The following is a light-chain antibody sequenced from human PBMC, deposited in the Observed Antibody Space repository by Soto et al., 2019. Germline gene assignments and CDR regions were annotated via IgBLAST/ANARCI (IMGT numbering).Light chain of an antibody. CDR1: QAIRGA. V-gene: IGKV1-13*02. J-gene: IGKJ5*01. CDR3: QQFNSYPIT. CDR2: DVS. Sequence: AIPVTQSPSSLSASVGDRVTITCRASQAIRGALAWYQQKPGKAPNLLIYDVSTLESGVPSRFSGSGSGTEFTLTISSLQPEDFGTFYCQQFNSYPITFGHGTRLEIK.